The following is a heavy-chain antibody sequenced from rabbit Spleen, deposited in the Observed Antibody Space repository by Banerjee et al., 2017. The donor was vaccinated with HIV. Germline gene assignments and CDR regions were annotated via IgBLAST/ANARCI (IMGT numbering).Heavy chain of an antibody. J-gene: IGHJ6*01. Sequence: QLEESAGGLVQPGGSLKLSCKASGFTLSSYYMNWVRQAPGKGLEWIGYIDPVFGITYYANWVNGRFSISRENAQNTVLLQMTSLTAADTATYFCARDTSSSFSSYGMDLWGPGTLVTVS. V-gene: IGHV1S7*01. CDR2: IDPVFGIT. CDR1: GFTLSSYY. D-gene: IGHD1-1*01. CDR3: ARDTSSSFSSYGMDL.